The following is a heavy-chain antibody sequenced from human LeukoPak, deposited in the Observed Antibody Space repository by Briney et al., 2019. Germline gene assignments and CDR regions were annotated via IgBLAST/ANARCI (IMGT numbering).Heavy chain of an antibody. Sequence: PGGSLRLSCAASGFIFSTYAMGWVRLAPGKGLEWVSSLSGSGGTTYYADSVKGRFSMSRDNSKNTLYLQMNSLRVEDTAVYYCAKGRSGYYSLFDYWGQGTLVTVSS. D-gene: IGHD3-22*01. CDR2: LSGSGGTT. J-gene: IGHJ4*02. CDR1: GFIFSTYA. V-gene: IGHV3-23*01. CDR3: AKGRSGYYSLFDY.